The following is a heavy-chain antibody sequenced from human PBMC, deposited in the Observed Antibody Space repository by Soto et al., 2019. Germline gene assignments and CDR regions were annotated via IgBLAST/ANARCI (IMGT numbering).Heavy chain of an antibody. CDR1: GGSFSGYY. D-gene: IGHD3-16*01. CDR2: INHSGST. V-gene: IGHV4-34*01. CDR3: ARDIMITFGGGPIYGMDV. J-gene: IGHJ6*02. Sequence: KTSETLSLTCAVYGGSFSGYYWSWIRQPPGKGLEWIGEINHSGSTNYNPSLKSRVTISVDTSKNQFSLKLSSVTAADTAVYYCARDIMITFGGGPIYGMDVWGQGTTVTVSS.